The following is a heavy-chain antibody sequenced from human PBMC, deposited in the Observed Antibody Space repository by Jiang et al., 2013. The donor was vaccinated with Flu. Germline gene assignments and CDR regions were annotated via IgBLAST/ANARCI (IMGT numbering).Heavy chain of an antibody. Sequence: GLVKPSQTLSLTCAVSGGFISSGGYSWNWIRQPPGKGLEWIGYIYSSGSTHYNPSLKSRVTISVDTSKNQFSLKLSSVTAADTAVYYCARDSRWEGCSSISCTGWWFDPWGQGAPVTVSS. D-gene: IGHD2-2*01. CDR1: GGFISSGGYS. V-gene: IGHV4-30-4*07. CDR2: IYSSGST. J-gene: IGHJ5*02. CDR3: ARDSRWEGCSSISCTGWWFDP.